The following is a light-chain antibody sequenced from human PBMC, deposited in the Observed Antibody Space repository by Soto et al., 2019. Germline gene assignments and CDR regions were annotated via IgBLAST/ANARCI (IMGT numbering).Light chain of an antibody. CDR1: SSNIGIYT. V-gene: IGLV1-44*01. J-gene: IGLJ3*02. CDR3: VAWDYSLTGWL. Sequence: QSVLTQPPSASGTPGQRVTISCSGSSSNIGIYTVNWYQQFPGTAPKLLIYSNNERPSGVPDRFSGSKSGTSASLAISGLQSEDAAEYYCVAWDYSLTGWLFGGGTKLTVL. CDR2: SNN.